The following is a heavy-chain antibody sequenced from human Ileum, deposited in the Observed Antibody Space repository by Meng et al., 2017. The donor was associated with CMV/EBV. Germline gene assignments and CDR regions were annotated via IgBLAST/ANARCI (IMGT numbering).Heavy chain of an antibody. V-gene: IGHV6-1*01. D-gene: IGHD6-19*01. J-gene: IGHJ4*02. CDR1: GDSVSGNRAA. Sequence: GDSVSGNRAAWNWIRQSPSRGLEWLGRTYYRSKWYNDYAVSVKSRITINPDTSKNQFSLQLNFVTPEDTAVYYCASLSSTGYYYFDYWGQGTLVTVSS. CDR3: ASLSSTGYYYFDY. CDR2: TYYRSKWYN.